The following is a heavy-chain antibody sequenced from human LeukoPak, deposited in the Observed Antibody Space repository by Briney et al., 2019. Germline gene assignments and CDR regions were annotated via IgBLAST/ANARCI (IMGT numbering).Heavy chain of an antibody. D-gene: IGHD2-2*01. CDR2: ISAYNGNT. CDR1: GYTFTSYG. V-gene: IGHV1-18*04. J-gene: IGHJ4*02. CDR3: ARDYRPHYAPDY. Sequence: ASVKVSCKASGYTFTSYGISWARQAPGQGLEWMGWISAYNGNTNYAQKLQGRVTMTTDTSTSTAYMELRSLRSDDTAVYYCARDYRPHYAPDYWGQGTLVTVSS.